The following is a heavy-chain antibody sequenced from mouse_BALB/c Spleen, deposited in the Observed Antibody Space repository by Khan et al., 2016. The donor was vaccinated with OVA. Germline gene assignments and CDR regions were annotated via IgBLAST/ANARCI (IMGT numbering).Heavy chain of an antibody. CDR1: GYTFTSYV. CDR3: ARRVYYGSSSFAY. D-gene: IGHD1-1*01. V-gene: IGHV1S136*01. J-gene: IGHJ3*01. Sequence: VQLKQSGPELVKPGASVKMSCKASGYTFTSYVMHWVKQKPGQGLEWIGYINPYNDGTKYNEKFKGKATLTSDKSSSTAYMELSSLTSEDSAVYYCARRVYYGSSSFAYGGQGTLVTVSA. CDR2: INPYNDGT.